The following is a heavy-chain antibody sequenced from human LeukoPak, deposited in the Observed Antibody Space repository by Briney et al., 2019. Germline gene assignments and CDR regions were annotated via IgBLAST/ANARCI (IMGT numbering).Heavy chain of an antibody. CDR2: ITSSGSTI. D-gene: IGHD1-7*01. CDR1: GFSFSDYY. Sequence: PGGSLRLSCAASGFSFSDYYMSWTRQAPGKGLEWISYITSSGSTIYYADSVKGRFTISRDNAKNSLYLQMNSLRAEDTAVYYCARDIATGTTTWGQGTMVTVSS. CDR3: ARDIATGTTT. J-gene: IGHJ3*01. V-gene: IGHV3-11*04.